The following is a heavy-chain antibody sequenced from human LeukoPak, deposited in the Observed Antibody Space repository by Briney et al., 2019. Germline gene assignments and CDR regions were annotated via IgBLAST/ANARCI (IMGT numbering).Heavy chain of an antibody. CDR3: ARARRKYCSSTSCYYYYYMDV. D-gene: IGHD2-2*01. CDR1: GGSFNGYY. CDR2: INHSGST. J-gene: IGHJ6*03. V-gene: IGHV4-34*01. Sequence: PSETLSLTCAVYGGSFNGYYWSWIRQPPGKGLEWIGEINHSGSTNYNPSLKSRVTISVDTSKNQFSLKLSSVTAADTAVYYCARARRKYCSSTSCYYYYYMDVWGKGTTVTVSS.